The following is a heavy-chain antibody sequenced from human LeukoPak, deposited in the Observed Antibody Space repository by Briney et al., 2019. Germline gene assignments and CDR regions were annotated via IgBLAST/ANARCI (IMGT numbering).Heavy chain of an antibody. Sequence: KPSETLSLTCTVSGASISSYYWSWIRQPPGKGLEWIGYIYYSGSTNYNPSLKSRVTISVDTSKNQFSLKLSSVTAADTAVYYCARERAVTTYYYFDYWGQGTLVTVSS. V-gene: IGHV4-59*01. CDR3: ARERAVTTYYYFDY. J-gene: IGHJ4*02. CDR1: GASISSYY. D-gene: IGHD4-17*01. CDR2: IYYSGST.